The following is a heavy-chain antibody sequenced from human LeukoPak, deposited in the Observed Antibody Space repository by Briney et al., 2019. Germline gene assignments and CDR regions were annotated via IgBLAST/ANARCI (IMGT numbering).Heavy chain of an antibody. Sequence: PGGSLRLSCAASGFTFGSYWMSWVRQAPGKGLEWVANIKQDGSEKYYVDSVKGRFTISRDNAKNSLYLQMNSLRAEDTAVYYCARDSYYYDSSGYYSGDAFDIWGQGTMVTVSS. J-gene: IGHJ3*02. D-gene: IGHD3-22*01. CDR3: ARDSYYYDSSGYYSGDAFDI. V-gene: IGHV3-7*01. CDR2: IKQDGSEK. CDR1: GFTFGSYW.